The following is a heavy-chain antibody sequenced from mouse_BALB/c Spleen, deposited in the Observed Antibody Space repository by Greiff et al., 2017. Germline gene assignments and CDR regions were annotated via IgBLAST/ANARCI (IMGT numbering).Heavy chain of an antibody. J-gene: IGHJ2*01. CDR3: AYGSSSFDY. V-gene: IGHV14-3*02. D-gene: IGHD1-1*01. CDR2: IDPANGNT. Sequence: EVQLQQSGAELVKPGASVKLSCTASGFNFKDTDMHWVKQRPEQGLEWIGRIDPANGNTKYDPKFQGKATITADTSSNTAYLQLSSLTSEDTAVYYCAYGSSSFDYWGQGTTLTVSS. CDR1: GFNFKDTD.